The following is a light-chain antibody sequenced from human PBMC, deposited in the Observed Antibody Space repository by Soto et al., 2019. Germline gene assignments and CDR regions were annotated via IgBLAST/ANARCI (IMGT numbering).Light chain of an antibody. J-gene: IGKJ2*01. CDR3: QQYYSTPHT. CDR1: QSVLYSSNNKNY. Sequence: DIVMTQSPDSLAVSLGERATINWKSSQSVLYSSNNKNYLAWYQQKPGQPPKLLIYWASTRESGVPDRFSDSGSGTDFTLTISSLQAEDVAVYYCQQYYSTPHTFGQGTKLEL. V-gene: IGKV4-1*01. CDR2: WAS.